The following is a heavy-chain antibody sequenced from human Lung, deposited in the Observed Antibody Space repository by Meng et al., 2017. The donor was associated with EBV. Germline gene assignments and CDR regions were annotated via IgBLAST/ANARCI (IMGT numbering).Heavy chain of an antibody. D-gene: IGHD6-13*01. CDR1: GFTFSSYG. CDR3: ARETIAAAGCDY. CDR2: IWYDGSNK. Sequence: QGRRVESWGGVVQPGRSLRLSCAASGFTFSSYGMHWVRQAPGKGLEWVAVIWYDGSNKYYADSVKGRFTISRDNSKNTLYLQMNSLRAEDTAVYYCARETIAAAGCDYWGQGTLVTVSS. V-gene: IGHV3-33*01. J-gene: IGHJ4*02.